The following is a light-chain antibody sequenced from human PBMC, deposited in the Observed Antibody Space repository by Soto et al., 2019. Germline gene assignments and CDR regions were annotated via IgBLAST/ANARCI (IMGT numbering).Light chain of an antibody. J-gene: IGLJ3*02. Sequence: QSVLTQPASVSGSPGQSIIISCTGTSSDVGSYNFVSWYQQHPGKAPKLMIYEVSERPSGVSNRFSGSKSGNTASLTISGLQPEDEADYYCCSYAGNSGVFGGGIKSPS. CDR2: EVS. V-gene: IGLV2-23*02. CDR1: SSDVGSYNF. CDR3: CSYAGNSGV.